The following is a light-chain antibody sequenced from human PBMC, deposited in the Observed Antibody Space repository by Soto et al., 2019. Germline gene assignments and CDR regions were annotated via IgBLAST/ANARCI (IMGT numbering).Light chain of an antibody. J-gene: IGLJ1*01. CDR2: DVS. CDR1: ISDVGSYNY. Sequence: QSQLSQLSSVCGSPGQSITISCTGTISDVGSYNYVSWYQQYPGKAPKLMIYDVSTRPSGVSDRFSGYKSGNTASLTISGLRAEDEADYYCGSYTTSSNYVFGTGTKVTV. CDR3: GSYTTSSNYV. V-gene: IGLV2-14*03.